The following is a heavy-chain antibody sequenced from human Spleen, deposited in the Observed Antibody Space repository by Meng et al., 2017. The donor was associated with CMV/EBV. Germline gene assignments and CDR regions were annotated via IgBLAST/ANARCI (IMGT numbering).Heavy chain of an antibody. CDR2: ISSSSSYI. CDR1: GFTFSNYS. V-gene: IGHV3-21*01. CDR3: ARMYDFWSGHYFDY. Sequence: GESLKISCAASGFTFSNYSMNWVRQAPGKGLEWVSFISSSSSYIYYADSVKGRFTISRDNAKNSLYLQMNSLRAEDTAVYYCARMYDFWSGHYFDYWGQGTLVTVSS. D-gene: IGHD3-3*01. J-gene: IGHJ4*02.